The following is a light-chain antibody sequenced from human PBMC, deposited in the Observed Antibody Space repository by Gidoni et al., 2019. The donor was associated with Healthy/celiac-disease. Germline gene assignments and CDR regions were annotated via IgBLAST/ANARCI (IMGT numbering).Light chain of an antibody. CDR3: QQRSNWPLT. Sequence: EIVLTQSPATLSLSPGERATLSGRSSQSVSSYLAWYQQNPGQAPRLLIYDASNRAPGIPARFSGSVSVTDFTLTISSLEPEDFAVYYCQQRSNWPLTFGGGTKVEIK. J-gene: IGKJ4*01. CDR1: QSVSSY. V-gene: IGKV3-11*01. CDR2: DAS.